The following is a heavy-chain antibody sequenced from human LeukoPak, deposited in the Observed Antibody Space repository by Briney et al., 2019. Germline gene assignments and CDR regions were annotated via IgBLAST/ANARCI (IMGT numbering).Heavy chain of an antibody. D-gene: IGHD2-21*02. V-gene: IGHV1-2*02. CDR1: GYTFTGYY. CDR2: INPNSGGT. J-gene: IGHJ5*02. Sequence: ASVKVSCKASGYTFTGYYMHWVRQAPGQGLEWMGWINPNSGGTNYAQKFQGRVTMTRDTSISTAYMELSRLRSDDTAVYYCARDWAYCGGDCYPLNWFDPWGQGTLVTVSS. CDR3: ARDWAYCGGDCYPLNWFDP.